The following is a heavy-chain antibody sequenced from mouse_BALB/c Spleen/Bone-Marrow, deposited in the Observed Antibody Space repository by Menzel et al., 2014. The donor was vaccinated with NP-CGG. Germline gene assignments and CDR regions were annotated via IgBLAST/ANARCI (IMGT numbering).Heavy chain of an antibody. J-gene: IGHJ3*01. D-gene: IGHD4-1*01. CDR3: TRSETGPFAY. V-gene: IGHV1-15*01. CDR1: GYTFTDYE. Sequence: SGAELVRPGASVTLSCKASGYTFTDYEMHWVKQTPVHGLEWIGAIDPETGGTAYNQKFKGKATLTADKSSSTAYMELRSLTSEDSAVYYCTRSETGPFAYWGQGTLVTVSA. CDR2: IDPETGGT.